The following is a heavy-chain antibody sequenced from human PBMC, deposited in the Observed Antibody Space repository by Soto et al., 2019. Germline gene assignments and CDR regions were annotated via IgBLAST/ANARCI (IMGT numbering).Heavy chain of an antibody. CDR2: INPNSGGT. CDR3: ARDDVGYYDSSGRPFDY. V-gene: IGHV1-2*02. Sequence: ASVKVSCKASGYTFTGYYMHWVRQAPGQGLEWMGWINPNSGGTNYAQKFQGRVTMTRDTSISTAYMELSRLRSDDTAVYYCARDDVGYYDSSGRPFDYSGQATLVTVSS. J-gene: IGHJ4*02. D-gene: IGHD3-22*01. CDR1: GYTFTGYY.